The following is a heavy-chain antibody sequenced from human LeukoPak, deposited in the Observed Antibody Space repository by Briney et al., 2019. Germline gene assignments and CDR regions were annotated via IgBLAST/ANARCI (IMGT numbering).Heavy chain of an antibody. Sequence: SETLALTCAFYGGSLSCYFLSWIRQPPGKGLGWVGEITHSGSANYKPSLKRRVPISLDPSKNQHSLKLSPVPAAAKAVYYCARGRAAVRAARPPHDHYYMDVWGKGTTVTVSS. CDR3: ARGRAAVRAARPPHDHYYMDV. J-gene: IGHJ6*03. V-gene: IGHV4-34*01. CDR1: GGSLSCYF. CDR2: ITHSGSA. D-gene: IGHD6-6*01.